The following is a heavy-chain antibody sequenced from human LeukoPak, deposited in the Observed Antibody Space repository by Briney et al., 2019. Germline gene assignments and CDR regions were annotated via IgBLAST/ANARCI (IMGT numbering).Heavy chain of an antibody. Sequence: GASVKVSCKASGYTFTGYYMHWVRQAPGQGLEWMGWINPNSGGTNYAQKFQGRVTMTRDTSISTAYMELSRLRSDDTAVYYCARGGAVLRYFDWLYSGGPLFDYWGQGTLVTVSS. J-gene: IGHJ4*02. CDR1: GYTFTGYY. CDR3: ARGGAVLRYFDWLYSGGPLFDY. D-gene: IGHD3-9*01. CDR2: INPNSGGT. V-gene: IGHV1-2*02.